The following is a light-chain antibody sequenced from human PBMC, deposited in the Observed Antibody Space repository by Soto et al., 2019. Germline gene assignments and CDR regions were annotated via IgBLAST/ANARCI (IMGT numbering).Light chain of an antibody. J-gene: IGLJ2*01. CDR1: NIGSKS. Sequence: SYELTQPPSVSVAPGKTASITCGGNNIGSKSVHWYQQKPGQAPVLVIYYDDDRPSGIPERLSGSNSGNTATLTISRVEAGDEADYYCQVWDSNSDHMVFGGGTKLTVL. CDR2: YDD. V-gene: IGLV3-21*04. CDR3: QVWDSNSDHMV.